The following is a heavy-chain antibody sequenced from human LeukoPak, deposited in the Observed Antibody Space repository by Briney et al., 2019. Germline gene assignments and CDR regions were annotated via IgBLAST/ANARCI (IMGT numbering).Heavy chain of an antibody. J-gene: IGHJ6*03. CDR2: ISSSSSYI. Sequence: GGSLRLSCAASGFTFSSYSMNWVRQAPGKGLEWVSSISSSSSYIYYADSVKGRFTISRDNAKNSPYLQMNSLRAEDTAVYYCARDRGGSSWYDYYYYYMDVWGKGTTVTVSS. CDR3: ARDRGGSSWYDYYYYYMDV. D-gene: IGHD6-13*01. CDR1: GFTFSSYS. V-gene: IGHV3-21*01.